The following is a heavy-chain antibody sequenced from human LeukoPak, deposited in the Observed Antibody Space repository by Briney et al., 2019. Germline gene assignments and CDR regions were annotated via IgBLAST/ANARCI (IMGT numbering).Heavy chain of an antibody. J-gene: IGHJ5*01. V-gene: IGHV3-74*01. CDR3: AKRGDGGAWYDC. D-gene: IGHD5-24*01. CDR1: GFTFSTYW. Sequence: GGSLRLSCAVSGFTFSTYWMDWVRQVRGKGLVWVSRISSDGSNTAYADSVKGRFTISRDNAKNTMYLQMSSLRAEDTAVYYCAKRGDGGAWYDCWGQGTLVIVSS. CDR2: ISSDGSNT.